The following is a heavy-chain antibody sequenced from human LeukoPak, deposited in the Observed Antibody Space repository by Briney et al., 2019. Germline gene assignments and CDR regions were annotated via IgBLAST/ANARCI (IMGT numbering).Heavy chain of an antibody. Sequence: GGSLRLSCAASGFTFSDAWMTWVRQAPGKGLEWIGRIKSKRDAETTDYAAPVKGRFTISRDDSKNTLYLQMNSLRAEDTAVYYCARADQTYFDYWGQGTLVTVSS. CDR3: ARADQTYFDY. V-gene: IGHV3-15*01. D-gene: IGHD2-2*01. CDR2: IKSKRDAETT. CDR1: GFTFSDAW. J-gene: IGHJ4*02.